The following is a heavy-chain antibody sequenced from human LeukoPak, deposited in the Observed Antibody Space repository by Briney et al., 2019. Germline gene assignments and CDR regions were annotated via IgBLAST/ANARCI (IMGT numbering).Heavy chain of an antibody. D-gene: IGHD1-26*01. Sequence: AGGSLRLSCTASGFTFSSSTVSWVRQAPGKRPEWVSGILNNDIGGNAYYADAVKGRFTISRDDSKSTLYLEMNSLRAEDTAMYYCVKEIKYVGATYLHSWGQGTLVTVSS. CDR3: VKEIKYVGATYLHS. V-gene: IGHV3-23*01. CDR1: GFTFSSST. J-gene: IGHJ4*02. CDR2: ILNNDIGGNA.